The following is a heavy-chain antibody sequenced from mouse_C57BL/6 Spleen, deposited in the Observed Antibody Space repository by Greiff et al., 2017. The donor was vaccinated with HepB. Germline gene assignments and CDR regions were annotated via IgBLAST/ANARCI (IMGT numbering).Heavy chain of an antibody. D-gene: IGHD2-1*01. CDR1: GFTFSDYY. J-gene: IGHJ4*01. CDR3: ARGNFYYAMDY. V-gene: IGHV5-16*01. CDR2: INYDGSST. Sequence: EVMLVESEGGLVQPGSSMKLSCTASGFTFSDYYMAWVRQVPEKGLEWVANINYDGSSTYYLDSLKSRFIISRDNAKNILYLQRSSLKSEDTATYYCARGNFYYAMDYWGQGTSVTVSS.